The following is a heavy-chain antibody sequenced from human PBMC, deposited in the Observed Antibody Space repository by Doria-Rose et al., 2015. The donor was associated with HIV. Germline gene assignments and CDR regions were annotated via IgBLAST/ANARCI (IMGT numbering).Heavy chain of an antibody. CDR2: IYHTGSI. J-gene: IGHJ4*02. Sequence: QVQLQESGPGLVRPSETLSLICTVSGYSFSSPYYWGWIRQPPGKGLEWIGTIYHTGSIHYNPSLKSRVTISVDTSKNQFSLKLTSVAAADTALYYCARERAPGYLVAIESYYFDYWGQGMLVTVSS. D-gene: IGHD5-12*01. CDR3: ARERAPGYLVAIESYYFDY. V-gene: IGHV4-38-2*02. CDR1: GYSFSSPYY.